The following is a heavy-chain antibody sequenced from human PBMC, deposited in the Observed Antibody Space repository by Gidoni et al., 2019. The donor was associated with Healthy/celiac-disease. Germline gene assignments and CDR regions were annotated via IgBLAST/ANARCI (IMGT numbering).Heavy chain of an antibody. CDR3: ARGLGIAVAGENY. D-gene: IGHD6-19*01. Sequence: EVQLVESGGGLVKPGGSLRLSCAASGFTFSSYSMNWVRQAPGKGLAWFSSISSSSSYIYYADSVKGRFTISRDNAKNSLYLQMNSLRAEDTAVYYCARGLGIAVAGENYWGQGTLVTVSS. CDR1: GFTFSSYS. J-gene: IGHJ4*02. CDR2: ISSSSSYI. V-gene: IGHV3-21*01.